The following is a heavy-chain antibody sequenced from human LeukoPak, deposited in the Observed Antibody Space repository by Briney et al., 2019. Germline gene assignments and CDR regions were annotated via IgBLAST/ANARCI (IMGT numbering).Heavy chain of an antibody. CDR3: ARDGYYDILTGYPI. D-gene: IGHD3-9*01. Sequence: PGGSLRLSCATSTFTFSSYSMSWTRQAPGKGLEWVSYISSSSSYTNYADSVKGRFTISRDNAKNSLYLQMNSLRAEDTAVYYCARDGYYDILTGYPIWGQGTMVTVSS. V-gene: IGHV3-11*05. CDR1: TFTFSSYS. J-gene: IGHJ3*02. CDR2: ISSSSSYT.